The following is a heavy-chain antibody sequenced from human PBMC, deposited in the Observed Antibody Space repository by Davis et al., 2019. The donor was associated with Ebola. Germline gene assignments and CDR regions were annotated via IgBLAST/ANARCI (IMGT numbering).Heavy chain of an antibody. D-gene: IGHD6-13*01. V-gene: IGHV1-69*13. CDR2: IIPIFGTA. CDR3: ARVRYSSSWNWFDP. CDR1: GGTFSSYA. Sequence: SVKVSCKASGGTFSSYAISWVRQAPGQGLEWMGGIIPIFGTANYAQKFQGRVTITADESTSTAYMELSSLRSDDTAVYYCARVRYSSSWNWFDPWGQGTLVTVSS. J-gene: IGHJ5*02.